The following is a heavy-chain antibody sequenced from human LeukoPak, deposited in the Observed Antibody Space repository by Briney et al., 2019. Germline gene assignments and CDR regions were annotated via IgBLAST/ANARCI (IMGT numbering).Heavy chain of an antibody. J-gene: IGHJ6*02. Sequence: GGSLRLSCAASGFTFSSYWMHWVRQAPGKGLVWVSHINNGGSTPNYADSVKGRFTVSRDNAKNTLSLQMNSLRAEDTAVYYCARDTQYGLDVWGQGTTVTVSS. CDR1: GFTFSSYW. CDR3: ARDTQYGLDV. CDR2: INNGGSTP. V-gene: IGHV3-74*01.